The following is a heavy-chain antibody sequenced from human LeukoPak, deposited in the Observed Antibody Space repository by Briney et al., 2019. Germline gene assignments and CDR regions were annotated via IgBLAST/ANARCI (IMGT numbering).Heavy chain of an antibody. D-gene: IGHD3-22*01. J-gene: IGHJ4*02. Sequence: ASVKVSCKASGGTFTSYGISWVRQAPGQGLEWMGWISAYNGNTNYAQKLQGRVTMTTDTSTSTAYMELRSLRSDDTAVYYCARLADDSSGSYYFDYWGQGTLVTVSS. CDR2: ISAYNGNT. CDR3: ARLADDSSGSYYFDY. V-gene: IGHV1-18*01. CDR1: GGTFTSYG.